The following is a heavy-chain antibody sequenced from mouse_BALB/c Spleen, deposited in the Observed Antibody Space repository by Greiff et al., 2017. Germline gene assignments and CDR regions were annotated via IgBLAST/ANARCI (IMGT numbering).Heavy chain of an antibody. D-gene: IGHD1-1*01. CDR1: GYTFTSYD. J-gene: IGHJ3*01. CDR3: GRWGYGSSYGFDY. V-gene: IGHV1S56*01. Sequence: QVQLQQSGAELVKPGASVKLSCKASGYTFTSYDINWVRQRPEQGLEWIGWIFPGDGSTKYNEKFKGKATLTTDKSSSTAYMQLSRLTSEDSAVYYGGRWGYGSSYGFDYWGQGTLVTVSA. CDR2: IFPGDGST.